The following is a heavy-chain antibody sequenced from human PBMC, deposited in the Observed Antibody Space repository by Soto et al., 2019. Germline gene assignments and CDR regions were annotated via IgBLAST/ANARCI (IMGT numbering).Heavy chain of an antibody. CDR1: GYTFTSYG. J-gene: IGHJ4*02. CDR3: ARGVVPGYSSGWYHFDY. V-gene: IGHV1-18*01. Sequence: ASVKVSCKASGYTFTSYGISWVRQAPGQGLEWMGWISAYNGNTNYAQKLQGRVTMTTDTSTSTAYMELRSLRSDDTAVYYCARGVVPGYSSGWYHFDYWGQGTLVTVSS. CDR2: ISAYNGNT. D-gene: IGHD6-19*01.